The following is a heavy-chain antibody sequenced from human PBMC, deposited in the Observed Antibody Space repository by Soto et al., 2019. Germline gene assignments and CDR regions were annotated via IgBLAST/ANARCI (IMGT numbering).Heavy chain of an antibody. CDR3: ARDGKVAFDY. CDR1: GGSMSSYF. J-gene: IGHJ4*02. CDR2: IYYSGST. V-gene: IGHV4-59*01. D-gene: IGHD5-12*01. Sequence: SETLSLTCTVSGGSMSSYFWTWIRQPPGKPLEWIGCIYYSGSTKYNPSLKSRVTLSVDTSKNQFSLKLSSVTAADTAVYYCARDGKVAFDYWGQGTLVTVSS.